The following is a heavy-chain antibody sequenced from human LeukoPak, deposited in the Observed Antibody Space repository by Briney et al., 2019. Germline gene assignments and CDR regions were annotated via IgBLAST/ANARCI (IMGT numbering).Heavy chain of an antibody. V-gene: IGHV3-23*01. CDR3: AKAVWYSGSWYLDC. Sequence: GGSLRLSCAASGFTVSSNYMSWVRQAPGKGLEWVSGISASGGSTYYADSVKGRFTISRDNSKHTLYLQMNSLRAEDTAVYYCAKAVWYSGSWYLDCWGQGTLVTVSS. D-gene: IGHD6-13*01. CDR1: GFTVSSNY. J-gene: IGHJ4*02. CDR2: ISASGGST.